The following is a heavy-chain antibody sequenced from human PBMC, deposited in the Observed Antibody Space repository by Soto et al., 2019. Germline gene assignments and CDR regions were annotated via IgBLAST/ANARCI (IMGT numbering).Heavy chain of an antibody. Sequence: QVQLVESGGGVVQPGRSLRLSCAASGFTFSNYGMRWVRQAPGKGLEWVAVIWYDGNNEYYADSVKGRFTISRDNSKNTLYLQMNRVRADDTAVYYCASALETGDYWGQGTLVTVSP. V-gene: IGHV3-33*01. CDR1: GFTFSNYG. CDR2: IWYDGNNE. J-gene: IGHJ4*02. D-gene: IGHD3-10*01. CDR3: ASALETGDY.